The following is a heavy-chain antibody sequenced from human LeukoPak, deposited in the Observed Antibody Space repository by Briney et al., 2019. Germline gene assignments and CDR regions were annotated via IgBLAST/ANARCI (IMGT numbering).Heavy chain of an antibody. Sequence: GASVKVSCKASGYTFTNFGISWVRQAPGQGLEWMGWISAYNGNTNYAQKFQGRVTMTTDTSTTTAYMDLRSLRSDDTAVYYCARDVGITVPQGWPFDIWGQGTMVTVSS. CDR3: ARDVGITVPQGWPFDI. D-gene: IGHD6-19*01. CDR1: GYTFTNFG. CDR2: ISAYNGNT. V-gene: IGHV1-18*01. J-gene: IGHJ3*02.